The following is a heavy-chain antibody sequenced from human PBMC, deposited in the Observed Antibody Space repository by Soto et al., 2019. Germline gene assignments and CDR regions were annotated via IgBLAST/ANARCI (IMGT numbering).Heavy chain of an antibody. Sequence: EVQLLESGGGLVQPGGSLRLSCTASGFTFSSHAMTWVRQAPGKGLEWVSGLSDSGGSTYYADSVKGRFTISSDNSMNTLYLPMNTLRAEDTAVYYCAKVSSSWYSGFFDLWGQGTLVTVSS. CDR3: AKVSSSWYSGFFDL. J-gene: IGHJ4*02. CDR1: GFTFSSHA. V-gene: IGHV3-23*01. D-gene: IGHD6-13*01. CDR2: LSDSGGST.